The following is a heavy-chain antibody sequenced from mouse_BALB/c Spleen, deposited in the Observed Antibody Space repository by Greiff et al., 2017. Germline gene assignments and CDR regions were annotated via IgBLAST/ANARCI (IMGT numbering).Heavy chain of an antibody. D-gene: IGHD1-1*01. Sequence: EVQRVESGGGLVKPGGSLKLSCAASGFAFSSYDMSWVRQTPEKRLEWVAYISSGSSTIYYADTVKGRFTISRDNPKNTLFLQMTSLRSEDTAMYYCARDYYGSSYDYWGQGTTLTVSS. CDR2: ISSGSSTI. J-gene: IGHJ2*01. CDR3: ARDYYGSSYDY. V-gene: IGHV5-12-1*01. CDR1: GFAFSSYD.